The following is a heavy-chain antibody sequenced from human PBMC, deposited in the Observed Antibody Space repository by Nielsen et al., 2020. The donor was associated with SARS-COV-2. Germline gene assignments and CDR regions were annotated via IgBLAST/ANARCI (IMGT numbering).Heavy chain of an antibody. CDR3: AREQYHFWSDYARYFDY. D-gene: IGHD3-3*01. Sequence: GSLRLSCTVSGDSISSYYWSWIRQAPGKGLEWIGYINYSGSTNYNPSLKSRVTISVDTSKNQFSLKLTSVTAADTAVYYCAREQYHFWSDYARYFDYWGQGSLVTVSS. CDR1: GDSISSYY. CDR2: INYSGST. V-gene: IGHV4-59*01. J-gene: IGHJ4*02.